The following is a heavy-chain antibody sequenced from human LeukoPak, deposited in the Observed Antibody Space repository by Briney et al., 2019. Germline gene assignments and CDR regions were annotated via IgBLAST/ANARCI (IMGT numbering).Heavy chain of an antibody. J-gene: IGHJ5*02. V-gene: IGHV3-66*02. CDR1: GFTVSSNY. CDR2: IYSGGST. D-gene: IGHD6-13*01. CDR3: ARDSSSWYRGGFDP. Sequence: PGGSLRLSCAASGFTVSSNYMSWVRQAPGKGLEWVSVIYSGGSTYYADSVKGRFTISRDNSKNTLYLQMNSLSAEDTAVYYCARDSSSWYRGGFDPWGQGTLVTVSS.